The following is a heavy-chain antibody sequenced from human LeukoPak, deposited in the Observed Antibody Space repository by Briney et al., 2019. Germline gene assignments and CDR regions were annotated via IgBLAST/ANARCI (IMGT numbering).Heavy chain of an antibody. D-gene: IGHD5-18*01. CDR1: GFTFSSYA. V-gene: IGHV3-30*04. CDR2: ISYDGSNK. J-gene: IGHJ4*02. Sequence: GGSLRLSCAASGFTFSSYAMHWVRQAPGKGLEWVALISYDGSNKYYADSVKGRFTISGDNSKNTLYLQMNSLRAEDTAVYYCARDETKRGYSYGTSPFDYWCQGTLVTVSS. CDR3: ARDETKRGYSYGTSPFDY.